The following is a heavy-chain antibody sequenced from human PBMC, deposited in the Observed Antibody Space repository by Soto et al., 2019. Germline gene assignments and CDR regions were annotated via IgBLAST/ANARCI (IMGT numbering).Heavy chain of an antibody. CDR3: ARGHTYYDILTGYYYWFDP. V-gene: IGHV4-34*01. D-gene: IGHD3-9*01. J-gene: IGHJ5*02. CDR1: GGSFSGYY. CDR2: INHSGST. Sequence: LSLTCAVYGGSFSGYYWSWIRQPPGKGLEWIGEINHSGSTNYNPSLKSRVTISVDTSKNQFSLKLSSVTAAGTAVYYCARGHTYYDILTGYYYWFDPWGQGTLVTVSS.